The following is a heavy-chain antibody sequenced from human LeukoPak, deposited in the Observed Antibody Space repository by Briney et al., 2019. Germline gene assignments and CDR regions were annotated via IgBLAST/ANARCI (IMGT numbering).Heavy chain of an antibody. CDR3: ARATFTAAGTFDY. Sequence: GASVKVSCKASGGTFISYAISWVRQAPGQGLEWMGGIIPIFGTANYAQKFQGRVTITADESTSTAYMELSSLRSEDTAVYYCARATFTAAGTFDYWGQGTLVTVSS. V-gene: IGHV1-69*13. CDR1: GGTFISYA. J-gene: IGHJ4*02. CDR2: IIPIFGTA. D-gene: IGHD6-13*01.